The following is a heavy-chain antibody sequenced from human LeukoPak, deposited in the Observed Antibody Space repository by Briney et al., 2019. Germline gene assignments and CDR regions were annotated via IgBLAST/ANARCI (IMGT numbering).Heavy chain of an antibody. Sequence: GGSLRLPCAASGFSFSSHSMHWVRQAPGKGLEWVSSISSSSSYTYYADSVKGRFTISRDNSKNTLYLQMNSLRAEDTAVYYCAAQKRGNYRPYYFDYWGQGTLVTVSS. CDR2: ISSSSSYT. CDR3: AAQKRGNYRPYYFDY. J-gene: IGHJ4*02. CDR1: GFSFSSHS. V-gene: IGHV3-21*04. D-gene: IGHD3-16*02.